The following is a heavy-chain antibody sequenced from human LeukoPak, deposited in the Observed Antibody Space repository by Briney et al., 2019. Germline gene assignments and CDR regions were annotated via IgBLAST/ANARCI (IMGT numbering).Heavy chain of an antibody. Sequence: ASVKVSCKASGYTFTSYYMHWVRQAPGQGLEWMGIINPSGGSTTHAQKFQGRVTMTSDTSTRTVYLELSSLRSEDTAVYYCARDDSSGPQVYWGQGTLVIVSS. CDR3: ARDDSSGPQVY. CDR2: INPSGGST. CDR1: GYTFTSYY. J-gene: IGHJ4*02. V-gene: IGHV1-46*01. D-gene: IGHD3-22*01.